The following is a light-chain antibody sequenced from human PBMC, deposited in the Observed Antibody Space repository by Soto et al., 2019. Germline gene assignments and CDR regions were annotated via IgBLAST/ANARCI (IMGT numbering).Light chain of an antibody. CDR1: QSVSSSY. V-gene: IGKV3-20*01. Sequence: EIVLTQSPGTLSLSPGERATLSCRASQSVSSSYLAWYQQKPGQAPRLIICGASSRATGIPDRLRGSGSGTDFTLTINRLEPEDFAVYFCQQCGNSLSLTFGQGTRLEIK. J-gene: IGKJ5*01. CDR3: QQCGNSLSLT. CDR2: GAS.